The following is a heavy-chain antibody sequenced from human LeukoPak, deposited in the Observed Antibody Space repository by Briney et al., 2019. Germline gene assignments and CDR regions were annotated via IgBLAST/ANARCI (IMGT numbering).Heavy chain of an antibody. CDR2: IIPIFGTA. D-gene: IGHD1-26*01. Sequence: KISCKASGGTFSSYAISWVRQAPGQGLEWMGGIIPIFGTANYAQKFQGRVTITADESTSTAYMELSSLRSEDTAVYYCARGGRPKWELLSHFDYWGQGTLVTVSS. CDR3: ARGGRPKWELLSHFDY. CDR1: GGTFSSYA. V-gene: IGHV1-69*01. J-gene: IGHJ4*02.